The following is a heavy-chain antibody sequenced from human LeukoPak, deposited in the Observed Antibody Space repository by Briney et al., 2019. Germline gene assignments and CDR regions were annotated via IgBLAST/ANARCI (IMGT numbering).Heavy chain of an antibody. D-gene: IGHD1-1*01. CDR3: ARDKIEGPTKLDY. CDR2: IKQDESEK. CDR1: GFTFSSYW. Sequence: GGSLRLSCAASGFTFSSYWMSCVRQAPGKGLEGVANIKQDESEKYYVDSVTGRFTISRDNAKNSLYLQMNSLSAEDTAVYYCARDKIEGPTKLDYWGQGILVTVSS. J-gene: IGHJ4*02. V-gene: IGHV3-7*01.